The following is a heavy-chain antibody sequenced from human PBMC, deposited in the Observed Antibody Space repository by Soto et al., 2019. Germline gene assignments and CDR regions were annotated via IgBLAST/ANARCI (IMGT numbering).Heavy chain of an antibody. V-gene: IGHV1-18*04. D-gene: IGHD3-22*01. J-gene: IGHJ4*02. CDR3: ARDIDSSGYYSYDY. CDR2: ISAYNGNT. CDR1: GYTFTSYG. Sequence: ASVKVSCKXSGYTFTSYGISWVRQAPGQGLEWMGWISAYNGNTNYAQKLQGRVTMTTDTSTSTAYMELRSLRSDDTAVYYCARDIDSSGYYSYDYWGQGTLVTVSS.